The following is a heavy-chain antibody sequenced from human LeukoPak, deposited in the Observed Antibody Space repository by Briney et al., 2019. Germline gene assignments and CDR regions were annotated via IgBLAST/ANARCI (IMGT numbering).Heavy chain of an antibody. Sequence: PSETLSLTCTVSGGSISSYYWTWIRQPPGKWMELIGFIYYSGSTNYNPSLKSRVTISVDTSKNQFSLKLSSVTAADTAVYYCARSRYCSSTTCYGDFDYWGQGTLVTVSS. V-gene: IGHV4-59*08. J-gene: IGHJ4*02. CDR3: ARSRYCSSTTCYGDFDY. D-gene: IGHD2-2*01. CDR1: GGSISSYY. CDR2: IYYSGST.